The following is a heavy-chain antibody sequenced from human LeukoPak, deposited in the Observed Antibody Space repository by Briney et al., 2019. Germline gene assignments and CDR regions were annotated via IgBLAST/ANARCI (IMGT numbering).Heavy chain of an antibody. Sequence: SQTLSLTCVISGDSVSSNSAAWNWIRQSPSRGLEWLGRTYYRSKLYNDYAVSVKSRITINPDTSKNQFSLQLNSVTPEDTAVYYCARGIAVAGKSGYFQHWGQGTLVTVSS. CDR1: GDSVSSNSAA. CDR3: ARGIAVAGKSGYFQH. CDR2: TYYRSKLYN. D-gene: IGHD6-19*01. V-gene: IGHV6-1*01. J-gene: IGHJ1*01.